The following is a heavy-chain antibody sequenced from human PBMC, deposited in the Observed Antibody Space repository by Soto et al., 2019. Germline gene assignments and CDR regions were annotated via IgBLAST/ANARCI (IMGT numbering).Heavy chain of an antibody. J-gene: IGHJ6*02. D-gene: IGHD3-3*01. V-gene: IGHV1-2*02. CDR1: GYSFSGYY. Sequence: QVQLVQSGAEVKKPGASVKVSCKASGYSFSGYYIHWVRQAPGQGLEWMGWINPNSGETDYAQKFLGRVTMTSDTSISTAFMALSSLRSDDTAVYYCARYCTFLAWYCYGMDVWGQGTTVTVSS. CDR3: ARYCTFLAWYCYGMDV. CDR2: INPNSGET.